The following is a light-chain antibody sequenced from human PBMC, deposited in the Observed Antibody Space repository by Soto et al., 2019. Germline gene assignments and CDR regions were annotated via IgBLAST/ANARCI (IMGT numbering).Light chain of an antibody. CDR2: GAS. CDR1: QSVDTN. V-gene: IGKV3-15*01. Sequence: DIVMTQSPATLSVSPGERATLSCRASQSVDTNVAWYQQKPGRAPRLLIYGASTRAAGIPVRFSGSGSGTEFTLTISSLQSEDFAVYYCQQHYKRPPWTFGQGTKV. J-gene: IGKJ1*01. CDR3: QQHYKRPPWT.